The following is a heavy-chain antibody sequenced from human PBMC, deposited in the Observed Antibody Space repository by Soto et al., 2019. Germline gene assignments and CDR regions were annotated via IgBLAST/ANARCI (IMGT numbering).Heavy chain of an antibody. V-gene: IGHV1-3*01. Sequence: GASVTVSCTASGYTFTSYAMHLVRQAPGQRLEWMGWINAGNGNTKYSQKFQGRVTITRDTSASTAYMELSSLRSEDTAVYYCARGRGFDYDFWSGCRLCYGMDVWGQGTTVTVSS. CDR2: INAGNGNT. J-gene: IGHJ6*02. CDR1: GYTFTSYA. CDR3: ARGRGFDYDFWSGCRLCYGMDV. D-gene: IGHD3-3*01.